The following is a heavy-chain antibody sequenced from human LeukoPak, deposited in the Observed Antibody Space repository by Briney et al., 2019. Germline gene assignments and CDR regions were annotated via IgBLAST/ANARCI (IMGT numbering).Heavy chain of an antibody. CDR3: TTGATMTWDAF. J-gene: IGHJ4*02. CDR2: IKSKTDGGTT. D-gene: IGHD5-24*01. Sequence: GGSPRLSCAASGLTFSNAWMSWVRQAPGRGLEWVGRIKSKTDGGTTDYAAPVKGRFTISRDDSKNTLYLQMNSLKTEDTALYYCTTGATMTWDAFWGQGTLVTVSS. CDR1: GLTFSNAW. V-gene: IGHV3-15*01.